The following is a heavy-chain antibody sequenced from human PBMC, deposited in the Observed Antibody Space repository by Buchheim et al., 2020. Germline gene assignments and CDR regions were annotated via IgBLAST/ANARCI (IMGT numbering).Heavy chain of an antibody. J-gene: IGHJ6*02. CDR2: INHSGST. CDR3: ARGSRYYYYGMDV. CDR1: GGSFSGYY. Sequence: QVQLQQWGAGLLKPSETLSLTCAVYGGSFSGYYWSWIRQPPGKGLEWIGEINHSGSTNYNPSLKSRVTISVHTSKNQFSLKLSSVTAADTAVYYCARGSRYYYYGMDVWGQGTT. V-gene: IGHV4-34*01.